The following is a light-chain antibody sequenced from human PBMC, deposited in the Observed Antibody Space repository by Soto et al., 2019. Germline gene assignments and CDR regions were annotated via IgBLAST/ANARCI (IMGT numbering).Light chain of an antibody. CDR3: SSYTSSSTVV. J-gene: IGLJ2*01. CDR1: SSDVGGYNY. Sequence: QSALTQPASVSGSPGQSITISCTETSSDVGGYNYVSWCQQHPGKAPKLMIYDVSNRPSGVSNRFSGSKSGNTASLTISGLQAEDEADYYCSSYTSSSTVVFGGGTKLTVL. CDR2: DVS. V-gene: IGLV2-14*01.